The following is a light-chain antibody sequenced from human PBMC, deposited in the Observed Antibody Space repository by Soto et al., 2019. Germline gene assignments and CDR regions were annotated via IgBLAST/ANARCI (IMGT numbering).Light chain of an antibody. V-gene: IGLV1-47*01. J-gene: IGLJ2*01. CDR3: GAWDDSLSGRV. CDR1: SSNIGSNY. CDR2: RNN. Sequence: QSVLTQPPSASGTPGQRVTISCSGSSSNIGSNYVYWYQQLPGTAPKLLIYRNNQRPSGVPDRFSGSKSGTSASLAISGLRSEDEADYYCGAWDDSLSGRVFGGGTKLTV.